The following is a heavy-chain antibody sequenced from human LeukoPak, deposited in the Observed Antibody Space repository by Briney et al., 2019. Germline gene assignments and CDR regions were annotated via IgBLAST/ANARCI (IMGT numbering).Heavy chain of an antibody. Sequence: ASVKVSCKASGYTFTSYYMHWVRQAPGQGLEWMGIINPSGGSTSYAQKFQGRVTITADESTSTAYMELSSLRSEDTAVYYCARVGYDILTGDNANKYYFDYWGQGTLVTVSS. V-gene: IGHV1-46*01. J-gene: IGHJ4*02. D-gene: IGHD3-9*01. CDR3: ARVGYDILTGDNANKYYFDY. CDR1: GYTFTSYY. CDR2: INPSGGST.